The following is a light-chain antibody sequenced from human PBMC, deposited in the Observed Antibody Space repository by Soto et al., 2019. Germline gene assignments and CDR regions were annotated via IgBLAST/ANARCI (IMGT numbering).Light chain of an antibody. V-gene: IGKV3-11*01. CDR3: QQRINWRMYT. CDR2: DSS. Sequence: ELVLTQSPATLSLSPGESATLSCRASPSVAGSIAWYQQKPGQGPRLLIYDSSTRATGTPARFRGSGSGTDFTLTISSLEPEDFAIYICQQRINWRMYTFGQGTKLEIK. CDR1: PSVAGS. J-gene: IGKJ2*01.